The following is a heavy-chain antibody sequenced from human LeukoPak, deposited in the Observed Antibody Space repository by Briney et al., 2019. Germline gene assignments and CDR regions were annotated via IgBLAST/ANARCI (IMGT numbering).Heavy chain of an antibody. CDR2: ISGRGGST. J-gene: IGHJ4*02. V-gene: IGHV3-23*01. CDR1: GFTFSSYA. D-gene: IGHD2-2*01. Sequence: GGSLRLSCAASGFTFSSYAMSWVRHAPREGLEWVSAISGRGGSTYYAESLKSRVTISRDNSKNTLYLQMDSLRAEDTAVYYCAKSDDPQPPTAATDYWGQGTLVTVSS. CDR3: AKSDDPQPPTAATDY.